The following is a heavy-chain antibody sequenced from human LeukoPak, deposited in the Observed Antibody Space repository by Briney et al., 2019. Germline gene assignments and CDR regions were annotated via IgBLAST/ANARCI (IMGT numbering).Heavy chain of an antibody. V-gene: IGHV4-59*01. J-gene: IGHJ3*02. Sequence: SETLSLTCTVSGGSISSYYWSWLRQPPGKGLEWIGYIYYTGSTSYSPSLKSRVTMSVDTSNNQFSLNLRSVTAADTAVYCCASSRYSSGWYDGFDIWGQGTMVTVSS. CDR2: IYYTGST. D-gene: IGHD6-19*01. CDR1: GGSISSYY. CDR3: ASSRYSSGWYDGFDI.